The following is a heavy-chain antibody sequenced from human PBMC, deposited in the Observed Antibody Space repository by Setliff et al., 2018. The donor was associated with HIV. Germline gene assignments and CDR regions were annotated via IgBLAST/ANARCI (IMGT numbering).Heavy chain of an antibody. Sequence: SCKASGYTFTGYYMHWVRQAPGKGLEWVSYISNRGSTIYYADSVKGRFTISRDNAKNSLYLQMNSLRAEDTAVYYCARDCVAVAGTGPDAFDIWGRGTMVTVSS. J-gene: IGHJ3*02. CDR3: ARDCVAVAGTGPDAFDI. D-gene: IGHD6-19*01. V-gene: IGHV3-48*03. CDR2: ISNRGSTI. CDR1: GYTFTGYY.